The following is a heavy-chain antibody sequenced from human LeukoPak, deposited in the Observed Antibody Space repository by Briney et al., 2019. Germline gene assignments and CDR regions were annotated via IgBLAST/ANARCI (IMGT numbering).Heavy chain of an antibody. CDR2: IYYSGST. CDR1: GGSISSSSYY. CDR3: ARDVGFLEWSRGYYYYMDV. V-gene: IGHV4-39*07. J-gene: IGHJ6*03. D-gene: IGHD3-3*01. Sequence: SETLSLTCTVSGGSISSSSYYWGWIRQPPGKGLEWIGSIYYSGSTYYNPSLKSRVTISVDTSKNQFSLKLSSVTAADTAVYYCARDVGFLEWSRGYYYYMDVWGKGTTVTVSS.